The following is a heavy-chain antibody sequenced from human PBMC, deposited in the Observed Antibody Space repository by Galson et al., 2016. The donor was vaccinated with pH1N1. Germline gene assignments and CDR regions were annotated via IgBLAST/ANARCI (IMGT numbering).Heavy chain of an antibody. CDR3: ARGCFDSSAFYSGDF. D-gene: IGHD3-22*01. Sequence: LRLSCAASGFPFSDYWMHWVRQAPGKGLVWVSRINSDSSITNYVDSVKGRFTISGDNAKNTLYLQMNSLRAEDTAVYFCARGCFDSSAFYSGDFWGQGTLVTVSS. CDR2: INSDSSIT. J-gene: IGHJ4*02. V-gene: IGHV3-74*01. CDR1: GFPFSDYW.